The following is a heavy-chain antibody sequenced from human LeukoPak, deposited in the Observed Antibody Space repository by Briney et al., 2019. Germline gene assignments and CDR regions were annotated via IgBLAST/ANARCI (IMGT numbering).Heavy chain of an antibody. V-gene: IGHV3-21*04. CDR2: ISSSSSYI. CDR1: GFTFSSYS. Sequence: GGSLRLSCAASGFTFSSYSMNWVRQAPGKGLEWVSSISSSSSYIYYADSVKGRFTISRDNSKNTLYLQMNSLRAEDTAVYYCAKGRSPVVYDYIWGGDYWGQGTLVIVSS. CDR3: AKGRSPVVYDYIWGGDY. J-gene: IGHJ4*02. D-gene: IGHD3-16*01.